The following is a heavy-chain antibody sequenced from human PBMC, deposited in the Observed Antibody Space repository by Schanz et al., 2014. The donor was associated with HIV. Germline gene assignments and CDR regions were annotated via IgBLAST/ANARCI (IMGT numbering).Heavy chain of an antibody. CDR1: GGSFSDYY. J-gene: IGHJ4*02. V-gene: IGHV4-34*02. D-gene: IGHD3-22*01. CDR3: ARGTLDLEYYDSSDFYSWYLDH. CDR2: INHSGSS. Sequence: QVQLQQWGAGLLTPSATLSLTCAVYGGSFSDYYWNWVRQSPGKGLEWIGEINHSGSSNYNPSLKGRVTISVDTPKKQFSLRLPSVTAADTAVYYCARGTLDLEYYDSSDFYSWYLDHWGQGTLVTVSS.